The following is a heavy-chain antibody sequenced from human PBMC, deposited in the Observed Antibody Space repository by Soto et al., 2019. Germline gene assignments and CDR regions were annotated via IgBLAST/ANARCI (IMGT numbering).Heavy chain of an antibody. CDR2: IVPIVGTT. D-gene: IGHD5-12*01. J-gene: IGHJ5*02. CDR3: VRVVAIPGYPDH. CDR1: GGTFSSYA. Sequence: QVQLVQSGAEVRQPASSVKVSCKTSGGTFSSYAISWVRQAPGQGLEWMGGIVPIVGTTTYAQKIQGRVTITADEATSTAYMQLIRLRSDDTAVYYCVRVVAIPGYPDHWGQGTLVTVSS. V-gene: IGHV1-69*12.